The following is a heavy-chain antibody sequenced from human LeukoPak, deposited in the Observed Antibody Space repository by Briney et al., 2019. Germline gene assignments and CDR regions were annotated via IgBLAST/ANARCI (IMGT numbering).Heavy chain of an antibody. J-gene: IGHJ4*02. CDR2: IWYDGSNK. D-gene: IGHD2-2*01. V-gene: IGHV3-33*01. CDR1: GFTFSSYG. CDR3: ARDEGYCSSTSCSYFDY. Sequence: GGSLRLSCAASGFTFSSYGMHWVRQAPGKGLEWVAVIWYDGSNKYYADPVKGRFTISRDNSKNTLYLQMNSLRAEDTAVYYCARDEGYCSSTSCSYFDYWGQGTLVTVSS.